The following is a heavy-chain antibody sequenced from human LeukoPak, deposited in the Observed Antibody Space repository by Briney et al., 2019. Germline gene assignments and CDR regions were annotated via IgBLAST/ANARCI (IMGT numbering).Heavy chain of an antibody. Sequence: GGSLRLSCAASGFTFSSYWMSWVLQAPGKGLEWVANIKQDGSEKYYVDSVKGRFTISRDNSKNTVYLQMNSLRAEDTAVYYCAREGPDDISGWVDGFDIWGQGTMVTVSS. CDR1: GFTFSSYW. D-gene: IGHD6-19*01. J-gene: IGHJ3*02. V-gene: IGHV3-7*03. CDR3: AREGPDDISGWVDGFDI. CDR2: IKQDGSEK.